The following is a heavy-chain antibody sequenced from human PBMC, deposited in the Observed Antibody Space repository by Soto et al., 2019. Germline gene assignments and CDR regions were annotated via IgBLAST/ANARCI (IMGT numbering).Heavy chain of an antibody. CDR1: GGSVSSSSHY. Sequence: QVQLQESGPGLVKPSETLSLTCTVSGGSVSSSSHYWSWIRQPPGKGLEWIGYIYYSGSTNYNSSLKSRVTISVDTSKNQFSLNLTSVTAADTAVYYCATALTEWGVCPLDYWGQGMLVTVSS. CDR2: IYYSGST. V-gene: IGHV4-61*01. D-gene: IGHD3-3*01. J-gene: IGHJ4*02. CDR3: ATALTEWGVCPLDY.